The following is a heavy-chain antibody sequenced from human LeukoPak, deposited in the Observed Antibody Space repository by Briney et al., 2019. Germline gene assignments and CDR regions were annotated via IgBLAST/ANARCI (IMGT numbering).Heavy chain of an antibody. V-gene: IGHV5-51*01. CDR1: GYSFTSYW. CDR3: ARGHDILTGYYSTDAFDI. Sequence: GESLKISCKGSGYSFTSYWIGWVRQMPGKGLEWMGIIYPGDSDTRYSPSFQGQVTISADKSISTAYLQWSSLKASDTAMYYCARGHDILTGYYSTDAFDIWGQGTMVTVSS. J-gene: IGHJ3*02. CDR2: IYPGDSDT. D-gene: IGHD3-9*01.